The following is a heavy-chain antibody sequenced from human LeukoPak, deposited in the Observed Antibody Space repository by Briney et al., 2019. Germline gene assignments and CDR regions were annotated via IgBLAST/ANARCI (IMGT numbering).Heavy chain of an antibody. J-gene: IGHJ4*02. CDR2: IYYSGST. CDR1: GGSISSSSYY. V-gene: IGHV4-39*01. CDR3: ARHNFVDSGYFDY. D-gene: IGHD3-10*01. Sequence: SETLSLTCTVSGGSISSSSYYWGWIRQPPGKGLEWIGSIYYSGSTYYNPSLKSRVTISVDTSKNQFSLKLSSVTAVDTAVYYCARHNFVDSGYFDYWGQGTLVTVSS.